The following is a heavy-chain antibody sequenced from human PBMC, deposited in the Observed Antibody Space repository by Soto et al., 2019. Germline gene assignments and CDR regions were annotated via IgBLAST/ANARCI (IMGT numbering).Heavy chain of an antibody. CDR3: ARDYDGDDAFDI. V-gene: IGHV4-59*01. Sequence: SETLSLTCTVSGGSISSYYWSWIRQPPGKGLEWIGYTYYSGSTNYNPSLKSRVTISVDTSKNQFSLKLSSVTAADTAVYYCARDYDGDDAFDIWGQGTMVTVSS. CDR2: TYYSGST. J-gene: IGHJ3*02. D-gene: IGHD5-12*01. CDR1: GGSISSYY.